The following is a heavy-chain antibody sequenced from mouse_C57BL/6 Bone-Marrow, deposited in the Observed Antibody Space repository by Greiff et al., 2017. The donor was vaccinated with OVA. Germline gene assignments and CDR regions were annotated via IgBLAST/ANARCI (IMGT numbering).Heavy chain of an antibody. CDR1: GYTFTSYG. D-gene: IGHD1-1*01. CDR2: IYPRSGNT. V-gene: IGHV1-81*01. CDR3: AITTVVAHYWYFDV. J-gene: IGHJ1*03. Sequence: VKLQQSGAELARPGASVKLSCKASGYTFTSYGISWVKQRTGQGLEWIGEIYPRSGNTYYNEKFKGKATLTADKSSSTAYMELRSLTSEDSAVYFCAITTVVAHYWYFDVWGTGTTVTVSS.